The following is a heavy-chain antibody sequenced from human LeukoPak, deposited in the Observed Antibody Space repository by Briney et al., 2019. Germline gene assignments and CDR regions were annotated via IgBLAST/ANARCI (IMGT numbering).Heavy chain of an antibody. D-gene: IGHD6-6*01. CDR2: ISYDGDNK. CDR1: GFTFSSYA. Sequence: GRSLRLSCAASGFTFSSYAMYWVRQAPGKGLEWVAVISYDGDNKYYADSVKGRFIISRDDSKNTLSLQMNSLRAEDTAVYYCARGAPERISSSTNYYFDYWGQGTLVTVSS. V-gene: IGHV3-30-3*01. CDR3: ARGAPERISSSTNYYFDY. J-gene: IGHJ4*02.